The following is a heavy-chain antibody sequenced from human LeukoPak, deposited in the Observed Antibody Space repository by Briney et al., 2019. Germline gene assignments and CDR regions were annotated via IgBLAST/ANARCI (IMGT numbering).Heavy chain of an antibody. Sequence: GGSLRLSCAASGFTFDNYGMNWVRQAPGKGLEWVSGINWNGGSTGYADSVKGRFTISRDNAKNSLYLQMNSLRAEDTALYYCARDYSSSWYGGGYWGQGTLVTVSS. V-gene: IGHV3-20*04. CDR1: GFTFDNYG. CDR3: ARDYSSSWYGGGY. D-gene: IGHD6-13*01. J-gene: IGHJ4*02. CDR2: INWNGGST.